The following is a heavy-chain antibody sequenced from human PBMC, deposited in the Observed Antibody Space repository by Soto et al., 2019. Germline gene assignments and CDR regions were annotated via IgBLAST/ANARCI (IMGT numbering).Heavy chain of an antibody. CDR2: ISGSGGST. D-gene: IGHD2-21*01. CDR1: GFTFSSYA. CDR3: AKDKRDDIVVVIVILFVD. Sequence: EVQLLESGGGLVQPGGSLRLSCAASGFTFSSYAMSWVRQAPGKGLEWVSAISGSGGSTYYADSVKGRFTISRDNSKKTLYQQKKSLRGEDKAVYYCAKDKRDDIVVVIVILFVDWGRGALVTVSS. V-gene: IGHV3-23*01. J-gene: IGHJ4*02.